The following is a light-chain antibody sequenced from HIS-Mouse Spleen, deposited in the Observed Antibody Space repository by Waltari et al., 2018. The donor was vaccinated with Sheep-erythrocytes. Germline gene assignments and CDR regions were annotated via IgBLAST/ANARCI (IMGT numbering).Light chain of an antibody. CDR2: DVS. J-gene: IGLJ2*01. Sequence: QSALTQPRSVSGSPGQSVTISCTGTSSDVGGHIYVSWYQQHPGKAPKLMIYDVSKRPSGVPDRFSGSKSGNTASLTISGLQAEDEADYYCCSYAGSYTVVFGGGTKLTVL. CDR3: CSYAGSYTVV. V-gene: IGLV2-11*01. CDR1: SSDVGGHIY.